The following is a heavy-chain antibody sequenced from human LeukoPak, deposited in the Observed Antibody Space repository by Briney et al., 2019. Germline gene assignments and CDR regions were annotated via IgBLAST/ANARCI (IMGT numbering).Heavy chain of an antibody. CDR1: GGSFSGYY. Sequence: PSETLSLTCAVYGGSFSGYYWSWIRQPPGKGLEWIGEINHSGSTNYNPSLKSRVTISVDTSKNQFSPKLSSVTAADTAVYYCARANRDNSSGYYCDYWGQGTLVTVSS. V-gene: IGHV4-34*01. CDR2: INHSGST. D-gene: IGHD3-22*01. J-gene: IGHJ4*02. CDR3: ARANRDNSSGYYCDY.